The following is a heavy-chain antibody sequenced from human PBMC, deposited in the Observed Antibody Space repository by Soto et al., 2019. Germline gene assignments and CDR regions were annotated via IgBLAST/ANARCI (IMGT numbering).Heavy chain of an antibody. V-gene: IGHV4-34*01. Sequence: ASETLSLTCTVYGGSFSGYYWTWVRQPPGKGLEWIGDINHTGGTNYNPSLKSRITISVDTSKNQFSLNLSSVTAADTALYYCAREVGYYSATRRNLYFDYWGPGTLVTVSS. CDR3: AREVGYYSATRRNLYFDY. CDR2: INHTGGT. D-gene: IGHD2-2*01. J-gene: IGHJ4*02. CDR1: GGSFSGYY.